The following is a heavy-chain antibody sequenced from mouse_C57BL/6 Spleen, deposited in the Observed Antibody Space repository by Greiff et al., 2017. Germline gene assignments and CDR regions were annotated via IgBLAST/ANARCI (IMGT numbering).Heavy chain of an antibody. J-gene: IGHJ3*01. D-gene: IGHD2-4*01. CDR1: GYTFTSYT. CDR3: EREGIYYDYDEGFAY. CDR2: INPSSGYT. V-gene: IGHV1-4*01. Sequence: VQLQQSGAELARPGASVKMSCKASGYTFTSYTMHWVKQRPGQGLEWIGYINPSSGYTKYTQKFKDKATLTADKSSSTAYMQLSSLTSEDSAVYYCEREGIYYDYDEGFAYWGQGTLVTVSA.